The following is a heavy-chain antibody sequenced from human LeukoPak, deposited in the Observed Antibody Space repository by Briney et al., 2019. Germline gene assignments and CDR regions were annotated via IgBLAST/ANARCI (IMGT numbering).Heavy chain of an antibody. CDR2: ISSSSSYI. J-gene: IGHJ4*02. Sequence: GGSLRLSCAASGFTFSSYSMNWVRQAPGKGLEWVSSISSSSSYIYYADSVKGRFTISRDNAKNSLYLQMNSLRAEDTAVYYCARSAIQWLVPSNFDYWGQGTLVTVSS. CDR3: ARSAIQWLVPSNFDY. V-gene: IGHV3-21*01. CDR1: GFTFSSYS. D-gene: IGHD6-19*01.